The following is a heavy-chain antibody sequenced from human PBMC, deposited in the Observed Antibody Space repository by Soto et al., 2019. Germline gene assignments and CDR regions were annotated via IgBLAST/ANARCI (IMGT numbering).Heavy chain of an antibody. J-gene: IGHJ2*01. CDR2: INPNSGGT. D-gene: IGHD6-6*01. Sequence: GASVKVSCKASGYTFTGYYMHLVRQAPGQGLEWMGWINPNSGGTNYAQKFQGWVTMTRDTSISTAYMELSRLRSDDTAVYYCARERYSSSSFDLWGRGTLVTVSS. CDR3: ARERYSSSSFDL. V-gene: IGHV1-2*04. CDR1: GYTFTGYY.